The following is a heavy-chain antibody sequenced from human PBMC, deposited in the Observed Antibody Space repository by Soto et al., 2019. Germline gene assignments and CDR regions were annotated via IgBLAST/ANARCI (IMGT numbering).Heavy chain of an antibody. CDR3: AKAGGITIFGVVPNSDYGMDV. D-gene: IGHD3-3*01. CDR2: IYYTGST. Sequence: SETLSLTCSVSGGSISASYWSWIRQAPGKGLEWIGYIYYTGSTSYNPSLKSRVTISRDTSKNQFSLDLTSVTAADTAVYYCAKAGGITIFGVVPNSDYGMDVWGQGTTVTVS. J-gene: IGHJ6*02. V-gene: IGHV4-59*01. CDR1: GGSISASY.